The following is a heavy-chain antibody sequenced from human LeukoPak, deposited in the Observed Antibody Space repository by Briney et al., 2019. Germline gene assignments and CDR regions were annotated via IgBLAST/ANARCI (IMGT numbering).Heavy chain of an antibody. D-gene: IGHD2-21*02. CDR3: ARDRVVYCGGDCYNPGDNWFDP. V-gene: IGHV3-30*03. J-gene: IGHJ5*02. CDR2: ISYVGSNK. CDR1: GFTFSSYG. Sequence: GGSLRLSCAASGFTFSSYGMHWVRQAPGKGLEWVAVISYVGSNKKYADSVKGRFTISRDNANNSLYLHMNSLRVDDTAVYFCARDRVVYCGGDCYNPGDNWFDPWGQGTLVTVSS.